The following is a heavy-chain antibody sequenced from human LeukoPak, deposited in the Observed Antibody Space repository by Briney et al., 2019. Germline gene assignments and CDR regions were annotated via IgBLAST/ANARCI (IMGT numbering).Heavy chain of an antibody. Sequence: GGSLRLSCAASGFTFSSYGMHWVRQAPGKGLEWVAVIWYDGSNKYYADSVKGRFTISRDNSKNTLYLQMNSLRAEDTAVYYCARGDSSGWYWGVDYWGQRTLVTLSS. CDR2: IWYDGSNK. J-gene: IGHJ4*02. D-gene: IGHD6-19*01. V-gene: IGHV3-33*01. CDR1: GFTFSSYG. CDR3: ARGDSSGWYWGVDY.